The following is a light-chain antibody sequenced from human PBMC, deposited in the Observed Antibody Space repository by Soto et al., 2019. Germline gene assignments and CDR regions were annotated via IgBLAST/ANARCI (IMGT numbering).Light chain of an antibody. Sequence: QSVLTQPRSVSGSPGQSVTISCTGTSSDVGTYNYVSWYKQYPGKAPKLMIFDVSQRPSGVPDRFSGSKSGNTASLTISGLQAEDEADYYCSSYTSTNTPVVFGGGTKLTVL. J-gene: IGLJ2*01. CDR2: DVS. CDR1: SSDVGTYNY. CDR3: SSYTSTNTPVV. V-gene: IGLV2-11*01.